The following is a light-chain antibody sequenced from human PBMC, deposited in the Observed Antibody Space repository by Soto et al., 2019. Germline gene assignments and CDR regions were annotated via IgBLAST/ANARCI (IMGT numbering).Light chain of an antibody. J-gene: IGKJ1*01. CDR2: GAS. V-gene: IGKV3-20*01. CDR1: QSVTTK. Sequence: ESVLTQSKGTLSLSPGERATLSCRASQSVTTKLAWYQHKPGQAPRVLIFGASNRAIGIPDRFSGSGSGTDFTLTISRLEPEDFAVYYCQQYGISPWTFGQGTKVDI. CDR3: QQYGISPWT.